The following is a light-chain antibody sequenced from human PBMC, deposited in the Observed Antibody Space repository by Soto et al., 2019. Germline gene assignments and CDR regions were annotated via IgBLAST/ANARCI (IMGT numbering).Light chain of an antibody. CDR2: DVS. V-gene: IGLV2-11*01. CDR1: SRDIGNYNY. Sequence: QSALTQPRSVSGSPGQSVSISCTGTSRDIGNYNYVSSYQQYPGKAPNLVIYDVSKRPSGIPDRFFGSKFGNTASLTISGLQAEDEGDYYCCSYAGSFIFVFGTGTKVIVL. J-gene: IGLJ1*01. CDR3: CSYAGSFIFV.